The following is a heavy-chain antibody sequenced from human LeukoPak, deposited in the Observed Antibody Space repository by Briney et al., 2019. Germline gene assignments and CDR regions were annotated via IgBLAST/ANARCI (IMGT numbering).Heavy chain of an antibody. J-gene: IGHJ1*01. V-gene: IGHV3-15*01. Sequence: GGSLRLSCAASGFTLNNAWMSWVRQAPGKGLEWLGRIKRETDGGTIDYAAPVKGRFTISRDDSRNTLYLQMDSLKIEDTAVYYCTTDRYYDNSELQFQHWGQGTLVTVPS. CDR2: IKRETDGGTI. D-gene: IGHD3-22*01. CDR3: TTDRYYDNSELQFQH. CDR1: GFTLNNAW.